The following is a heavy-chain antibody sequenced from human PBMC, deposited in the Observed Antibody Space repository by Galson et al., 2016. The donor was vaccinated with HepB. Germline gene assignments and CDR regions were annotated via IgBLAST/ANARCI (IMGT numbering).Heavy chain of an antibody. CDR2: VSFDGSQK. CDR1: GFTFSSYG. D-gene: IGHD3-3*01. Sequence: LRLSCAASGFTFSSYGMHWVRQAPGQGLEWVAVVSFDGSQKYYPDSVKGRFAISRDNSKNTLFLHVSSLSSEDTAVYHCAKGLYNDFWSGFPPYYDYVMDVWGQGTTVTVSS. CDR3: AKGLYNDFWSGFPPYYDYVMDV. V-gene: IGHV3-30*18. J-gene: IGHJ6*02.